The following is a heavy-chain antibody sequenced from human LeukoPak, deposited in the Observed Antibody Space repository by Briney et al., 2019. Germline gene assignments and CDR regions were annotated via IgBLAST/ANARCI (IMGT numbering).Heavy chain of an antibody. CDR1: GFTFSSYS. D-gene: IGHD2-21*01. Sequence: PGGSLRLSCAASGFTFSSYSMHWVRQAPGKGLEWVSGISWNSGSIGYADSVKGRFTISRDNAKNSLYLQMNSLRAEDMALYYCAKGRCGGDCYSLKDAFDIWGQGTMVTVSS. CDR2: ISWNSGSI. CDR3: AKGRCGGDCYSLKDAFDI. J-gene: IGHJ3*02. V-gene: IGHV3-9*03.